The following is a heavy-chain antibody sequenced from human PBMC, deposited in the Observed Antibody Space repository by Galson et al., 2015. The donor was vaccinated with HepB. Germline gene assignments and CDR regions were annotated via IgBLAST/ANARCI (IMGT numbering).Heavy chain of an antibody. V-gene: IGHV1-2*02. D-gene: IGHD3-10*01. CDR1: GYTFTGYY. CDR3: ARVLLWFGELSDYVDY. J-gene: IGHJ4*02. CDR2: INPNSGGT. Sequence: SVKVSCKASGYTFTGYYMHWVRQAPGQGLEWMGWINPNSGGTNYAQKFQGKVTMTRDTSISTAYMELSRLRSDGTAVYYCARVLLWFGELSDYVDYWGQGTLVTVSS.